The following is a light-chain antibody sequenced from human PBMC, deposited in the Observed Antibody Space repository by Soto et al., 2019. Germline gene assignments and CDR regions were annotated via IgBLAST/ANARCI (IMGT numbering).Light chain of an antibody. Sequence: QSALTQPASVSGSPGQSITISCTGTSSDVGYYDYVSWYQQHPGKAPKLMISEVSNRPSGVSNRFSGSKSGNTASLTISGLQPEDETNYYCSSYTTSTTWVFGGGTKVTVL. CDR2: EVS. CDR3: SSYTTSTTWV. CDR1: SSDVGYYDY. V-gene: IGLV2-14*01. J-gene: IGLJ3*02.